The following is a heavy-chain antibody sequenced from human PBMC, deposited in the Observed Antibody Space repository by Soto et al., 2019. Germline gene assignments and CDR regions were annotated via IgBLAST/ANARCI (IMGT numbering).Heavy chain of an antibody. CDR3: AHRVLRTVFGLVTTTAIYFDF. CDR2: IYCDDDK. V-gene: IGHV2-5*02. J-gene: IGHJ4*02. D-gene: IGHD3-3*01. Sequence: QITLNESGPTQVKPRQTLTLTCTFSGFSLTTRGVGVGWIRQSPGKAPEWLALIYCDDDKRYSPSLKSRLTITNDTSKTQVVLTLADMDTADTATYYCAHRVLRTVFGLVTTTAIYFDFWGQGTPVAVSS. CDR1: GFSLTTRGVG.